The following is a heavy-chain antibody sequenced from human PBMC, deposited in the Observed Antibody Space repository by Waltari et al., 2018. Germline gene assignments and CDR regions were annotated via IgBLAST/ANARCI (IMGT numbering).Heavy chain of an antibody. J-gene: IGHJ6*02. CDR1: GYNFNALW. D-gene: IGHD6-19*01. V-gene: IGHV5-51*01. CDR3: ARPMKSGWYYSGMDV. Sequence: EVQLVQSGAEVKKPGDSLKISFQGSGYNFNALWIAWVRQMPGKGLLCRGIIYGGDSDTRFGPSFQGQGAISADTSISTAYLHWSSLKASDTAIYYCARPMKSGWYYSGMDVWGQGTSVTVSS. CDR2: IYGGDSDT.